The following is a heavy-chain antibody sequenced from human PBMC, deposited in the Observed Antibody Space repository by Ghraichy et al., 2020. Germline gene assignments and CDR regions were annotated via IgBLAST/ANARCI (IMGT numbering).Heavy chain of an antibody. CDR2: ISYDGSNK. Sequence: GGSLRLSCAASGFTFRSYGMHWVRQAPGKGLEWVAVISYDGSNKYYADSVKGRFTISRDNSKNTLYLQMNSLRAEDTAVYYCAGELTRYYGVDVWGQGTTVTVSS. J-gene: IGHJ6*02. CDR1: GFTFRSYG. D-gene: IGHD1-26*01. CDR3: AGELTRYYGVDV. V-gene: IGHV3-30*03.